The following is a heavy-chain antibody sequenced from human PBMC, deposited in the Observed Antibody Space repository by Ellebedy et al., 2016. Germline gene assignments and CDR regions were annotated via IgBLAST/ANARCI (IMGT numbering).Heavy chain of an antibody. J-gene: IGHJ6*02. Sequence: GGSLRLSCAASGFTVSTNYMKWVRQAPGKGLEWVSAIFSDGNTYYADSVKGRFTISRDNAKNTLYLQMNSLRAEDTAVYFCARGGAMAYYYHALDVWGQGTRVTVPS. CDR1: GFTVSTNY. CDR3: ARGGAMAYYYHALDV. V-gene: IGHV3-53*01. D-gene: IGHD5-24*01. CDR2: IFSDGNT.